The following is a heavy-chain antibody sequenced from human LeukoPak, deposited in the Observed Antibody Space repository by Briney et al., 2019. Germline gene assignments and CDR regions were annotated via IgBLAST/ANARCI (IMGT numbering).Heavy chain of an antibody. V-gene: IGHV4-39*07. CDR2: IYHSGST. D-gene: IGHD1-7*01. Sequence: PSETLSLTCTVSGGSISSRGYYWGWIRQAPGKGLEWIGYIYHSGSTYYNPSLKSRVTISVDRSKNQFSLKLSSVTAADTAVYYCARAIPTTRYGYYYYMDVWGKGTTVTVSS. J-gene: IGHJ6*03. CDR3: ARAIPTTRYGYYYYMDV. CDR1: GGSISSRGYY.